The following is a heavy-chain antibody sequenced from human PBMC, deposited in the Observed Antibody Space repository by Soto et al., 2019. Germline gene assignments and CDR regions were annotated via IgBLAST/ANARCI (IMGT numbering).Heavy chain of an antibody. V-gene: IGHV4-30-4*01. Sequence: SETLSLTCTVSGGSISSGDYYWSWIRQPPGKGLEWIGYIYYSGSTYYNPSLKSRVTISVDTSKNQFSLKLSSVTAADTAVYYCAIGYVVVAASAYNWFDPWGQGTLVTVSS. J-gene: IGHJ5*02. D-gene: IGHD2-15*01. CDR3: AIGYVVVAASAYNWFDP. CDR1: GGSISSGDYY. CDR2: IYYSGST.